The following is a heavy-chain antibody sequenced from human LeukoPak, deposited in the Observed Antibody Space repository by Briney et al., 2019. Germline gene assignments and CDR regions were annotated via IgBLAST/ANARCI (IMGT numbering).Heavy chain of an antibody. Sequence: GASVKVSCKASGGTFSSYAISWVRQAPGQGLEWMGRIIPILGIANYAQKFQGRVPITADKSTSTAYMELSSLRSEDRAVYYCAGVDYYDSSGYYGEGFDYWGQGTLVTVSS. CDR3: AGVDYYDSSGYYGEGFDY. J-gene: IGHJ4*02. D-gene: IGHD3-22*01. CDR1: GGTFSSYA. V-gene: IGHV1-69*04. CDR2: IIPILGIA.